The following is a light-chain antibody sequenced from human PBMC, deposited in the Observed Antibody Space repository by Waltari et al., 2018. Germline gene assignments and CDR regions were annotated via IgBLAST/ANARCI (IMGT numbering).Light chain of an antibody. V-gene: IGKV1-12*01. J-gene: IGKJ5*01. Sequence: DIQMTQSPSSVSASVGDRVTITCRAGQAISSWLAWYQQKPGKAPKLLIYAASILQSGVPSRFSGSGFGTDFTLTISSLQPEDFATYFCQQFDTFPLTFGQGTRLEIK. CDR2: AAS. CDR1: QAISSW. CDR3: QQFDTFPLT.